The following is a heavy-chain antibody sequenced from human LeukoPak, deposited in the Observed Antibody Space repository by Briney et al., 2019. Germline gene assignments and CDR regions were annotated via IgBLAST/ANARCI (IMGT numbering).Heavy chain of an antibody. Sequence: PGGSLRLSCAASGFTFSSYAMSWVRQAPGKGLEWVSAISGSGGSTYYADSVKGRFTISRDNPKNTLYLQMNSLRAEDTAVYYCAKDLEVGRSPQEYYWGQGTLVTVSS. CDR2: ISGSGGST. CDR1: GFTFSSYA. J-gene: IGHJ4*02. CDR3: AKDLEVGRSPQEYY. D-gene: IGHD3-22*01. V-gene: IGHV3-23*01.